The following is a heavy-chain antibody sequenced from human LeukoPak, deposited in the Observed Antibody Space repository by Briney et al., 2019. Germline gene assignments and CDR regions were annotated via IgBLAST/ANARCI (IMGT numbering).Heavy chain of an antibody. CDR2: INHSGST. J-gene: IGHJ6*02. V-gene: IGHV4-34*01. Sequence: SETLSLTCAVYGGSFSGYYWSWIRQPPGKGLVWIGEINHSGSTNYNPSLKSRVTISVDTSKNQFSLKLSSVTAADTAVYYCARDRRGGGYFGVYYYYGMDVWGQGTTVTVSS. D-gene: IGHD5-18*01. CDR3: ARDRRGGGYFGVYYYYGMDV. CDR1: GGSFSGYY.